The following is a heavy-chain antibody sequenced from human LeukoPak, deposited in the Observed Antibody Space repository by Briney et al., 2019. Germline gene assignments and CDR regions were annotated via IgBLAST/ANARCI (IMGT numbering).Heavy chain of an antibody. Sequence: GGSLRLSCAASGFTFSSYSMNWVRQAPGKGLEWVSYISSSSSTIYYADSVKGRFTISRDNAKNSLYLQMNSLRAEDTAVYYCARDRGSGVWGDPTVEPFDYWGQGTLVTVSS. D-gene: IGHD4-11*01. CDR2: ISSSSSTI. J-gene: IGHJ4*02. CDR1: GFTFSSYS. CDR3: ARDRGSGVWGDPTVEPFDY. V-gene: IGHV3-48*04.